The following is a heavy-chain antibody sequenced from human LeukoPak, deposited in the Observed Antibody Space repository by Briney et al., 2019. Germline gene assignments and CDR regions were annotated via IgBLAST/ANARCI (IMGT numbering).Heavy chain of an antibody. CDR1: GYTFTGYY. J-gene: IGHJ4*02. V-gene: IGHV1-2*02. Sequence: ASVKVSCKASGYTFTGYYMHWVRQAPGQGLEWMGWINPNSGGTNYAQKFQGRVTMTRDTSISTAYMELSRLRSEDTAVYYCARGVIGSGYNQIHSFDYWGQGTLVTVSS. CDR2: INPNSGGT. CDR3: ARGVIGSGYNQIHSFDY. D-gene: IGHD3-10*01.